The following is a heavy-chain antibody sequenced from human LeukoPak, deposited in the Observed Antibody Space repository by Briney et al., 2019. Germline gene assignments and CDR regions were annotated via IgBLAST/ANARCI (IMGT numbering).Heavy chain of an antibody. J-gene: IGHJ4*02. D-gene: IGHD3-3*01. CDR2: IKPDGSEK. CDR1: GFSLNYYW. Sequence: GGSLRLSCAASGFSLNYYWMTWVRQAPAKGLEWVANIKPDGSEKYYVDSVKGRFIVSRDNAKNSLYLQMNSLRVEDTAVYYCASTSWSGYDYWGQGTLVTVSS. V-gene: IGHV3-7*01. CDR3: ASTSWSGYDY.